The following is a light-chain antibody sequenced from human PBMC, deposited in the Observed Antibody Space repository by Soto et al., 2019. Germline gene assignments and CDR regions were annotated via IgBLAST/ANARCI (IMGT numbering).Light chain of an antibody. J-gene: IGLJ1*01. Sequence: QPVLTQPPSVSGAPGQTVTISCSGGDSNIGATYDVHWYRQFPGTAPQLLIYGNSNRPSGVSKRISGSKSGTSASLVITGLQADDEADYYCQSYDRDLQGGVYGPGTKLTVL. V-gene: IGLV1-40*01. CDR2: GNS. CDR3: QSYDRDLQGGV. CDR1: DSNIGATYD.